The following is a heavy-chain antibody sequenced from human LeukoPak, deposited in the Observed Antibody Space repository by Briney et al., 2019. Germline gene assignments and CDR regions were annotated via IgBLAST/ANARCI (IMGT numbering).Heavy chain of an antibody. J-gene: IGHJ3*02. Sequence: SETLSLTCTVSGGSISSHYWSWIRQPPGKGLEWIGYIYYSGSTNYNPSLKSRVTISVDTSKNQFSLKLGSVTAADTAVYYCAAMVITIPRGAFDIWGQGTMVTVSS. CDR1: GGSISSHY. CDR2: IYYSGST. D-gene: IGHD3-22*01. V-gene: IGHV4-59*11. CDR3: AAMVITIPRGAFDI.